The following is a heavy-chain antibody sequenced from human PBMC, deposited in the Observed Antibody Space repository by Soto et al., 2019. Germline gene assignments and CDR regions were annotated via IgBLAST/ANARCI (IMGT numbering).Heavy chain of an antibody. Sequence: SETLSLTCTVSGGSVSSGSYYWSWIRQTPGKGLEWIGYIYYSGSTNYNPSLKSRVTISVDASKNQFSLKLSSVTAADTAVYYCAGAFGYNWNPIDYWGQGTLVTVSS. J-gene: IGHJ4*02. CDR2: IYYSGST. CDR1: GGSVSSGSYY. V-gene: IGHV4-61*01. CDR3: AGAFGYNWNPIDY. D-gene: IGHD1-20*01.